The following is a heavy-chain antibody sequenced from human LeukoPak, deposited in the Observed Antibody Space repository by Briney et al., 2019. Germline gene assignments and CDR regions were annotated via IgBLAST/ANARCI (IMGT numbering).Heavy chain of an antibody. J-gene: IGHJ2*01. V-gene: IGHV3-23*01. CDR3: AKTVTTQAYYWYFDL. CDR1: GFTFSIYA. CDR2: IGGSGQNT. Sequence: PAGSLRLSCAASGFTFSIYAMSWRRHAPGKGLEWVSAIGGSGQNTNYADSVKGRFTISRDNSRNTLYLDMSILRAEDTAVYYCAKTVTTQAYYWYFDLWGRGNLVTVSS. D-gene: IGHD4-17*01.